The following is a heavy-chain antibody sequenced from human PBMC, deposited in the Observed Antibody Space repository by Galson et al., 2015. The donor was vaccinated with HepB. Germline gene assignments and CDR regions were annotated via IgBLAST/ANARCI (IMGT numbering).Heavy chain of an antibody. CDR2: IYYGVST. V-gene: IGHV4-39*02. CDR3: ASGEGVGAIIWADY. Sequence: IYYGVSTYYNPSLKSRVTISVDTSKNHFSLKLSSVTAADTAVYYCASGEGVGAIIWADYWGQGTLVTVSS. J-gene: IGHJ4*02. D-gene: IGHD1-26*01.